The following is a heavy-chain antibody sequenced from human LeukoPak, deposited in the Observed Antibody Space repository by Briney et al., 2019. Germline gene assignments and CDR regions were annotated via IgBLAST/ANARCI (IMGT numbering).Heavy chain of an antibody. J-gene: IGHJ4*02. CDR3: AKEWELHPFDY. V-gene: IGHV3-30*18. CDR1: GFTFSSYG. D-gene: IGHD1-26*01. Sequence: GGSLRLSCAASGFTFSSYGMHWVRQAPGKGLEWVAVISYDGSNKYYADSVKGRFTISRDNSKNTLYLQMNSLRAEDTAVYYCAKEWELHPFDYWGRGTLVTVSS. CDR2: ISYDGSNK.